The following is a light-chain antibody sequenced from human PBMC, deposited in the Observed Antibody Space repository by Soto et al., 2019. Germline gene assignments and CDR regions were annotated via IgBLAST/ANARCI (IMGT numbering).Light chain of an antibody. Sequence: QSALTQPASVSGPPGQSITISCTGTSSDVGAYNYVSWYQHHPGKAPRLVIYDVTNRPSGISDRFSGSKSGNTASLTISGLLAEDEADYYCTSYTSISTYVVGTGTKLTVL. V-gene: IGLV2-14*01. CDR2: DVT. CDR1: SSDVGAYNY. J-gene: IGLJ1*01. CDR3: TSYTSISTYV.